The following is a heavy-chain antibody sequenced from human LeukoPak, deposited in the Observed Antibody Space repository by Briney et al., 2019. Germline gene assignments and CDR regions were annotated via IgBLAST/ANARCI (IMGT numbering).Heavy chain of an antibody. Sequence: PGGSLRLSCAASGFTFSSYAMSRVRQAPGKGLEWVSAISGSGGSTYYADSVKGRFTISRDNSKNTLYLQMNSLRAEDTAVYYCAKDRKLGISLDAFDIWGQGTMVTVSS. CDR1: GFTFSSYA. CDR2: ISGSGGST. D-gene: IGHD7-27*01. J-gene: IGHJ3*02. CDR3: AKDRKLGISLDAFDI. V-gene: IGHV3-23*01.